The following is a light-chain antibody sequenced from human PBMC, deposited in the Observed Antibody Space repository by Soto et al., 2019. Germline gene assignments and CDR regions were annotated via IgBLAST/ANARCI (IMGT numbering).Light chain of an antibody. CDR3: QQRRNWPPGST. CDR2: DAS. V-gene: IGKV3-11*01. J-gene: IGKJ5*01. Sequence: EIVLTQSPATLSLSPGARATISCRASQSVGRSLAWYQQKPGQAPRLLIYDASNRATGIPARFSGSGSGTDFTLTISSLEPEDFAVYYCQQRRNWPPGSTFGQGTRLENK. CDR1: QSVGRS.